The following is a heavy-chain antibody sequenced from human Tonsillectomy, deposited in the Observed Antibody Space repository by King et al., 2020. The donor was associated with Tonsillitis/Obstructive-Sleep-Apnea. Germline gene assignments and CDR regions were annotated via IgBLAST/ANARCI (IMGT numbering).Heavy chain of an antibody. J-gene: IGHJ4*02. CDR2: ISSSSSTI. CDR1: GFTFSSYS. D-gene: IGHD2-15*01. Sequence: VQLVESGGGLVQPGGSLRLSCAASGFTFSSYSMNWVRQAPGKGLAWFSYISSSSSTIYYADSVKGRFTISRDNAKNSLYLQMNSLRDEDTAVYYCARAGSVVVVAAGFDYWGQGTLVTVSS. CDR3: ARAGSVVVVAAGFDY. V-gene: IGHV3-48*02.